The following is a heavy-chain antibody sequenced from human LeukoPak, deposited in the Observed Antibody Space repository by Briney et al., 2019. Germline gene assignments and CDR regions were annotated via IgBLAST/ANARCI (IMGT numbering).Heavy chain of an antibody. J-gene: IGHJ4*02. D-gene: IGHD3-22*01. CDR3: TTGTPYDSSGYYSVY. V-gene: IGHV3-15*01. CDR2: IKSETDGGTT. CDR1: GFTFSNAW. Sequence: PGGSLRLSCAASGFTFSNAWMSWVRQAPGKGLEWVGRIKSETDGGTTDYAAPVKGRFTISRDDSENTLYLQMNSLKTEDTAVYYCTTGTPYDSSGYYSVYWGQGTLVTVSS.